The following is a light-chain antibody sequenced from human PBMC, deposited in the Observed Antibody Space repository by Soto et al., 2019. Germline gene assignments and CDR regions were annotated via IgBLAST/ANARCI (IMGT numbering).Light chain of an antibody. Sequence: DIEMTQSPSSLSVSLGDRATLYCRASQSVSSYLDWYQQKPGKAPRLLIYDASNWATGIPARFSGSGSGTDFTLTISSLQPEDFAAYYCQQSSNSPRTFGQGTKVDI. V-gene: IGKV3-11*01. J-gene: IGKJ1*01. CDR2: DAS. CDR1: QSVSSY. CDR3: QQSSNSPRT.